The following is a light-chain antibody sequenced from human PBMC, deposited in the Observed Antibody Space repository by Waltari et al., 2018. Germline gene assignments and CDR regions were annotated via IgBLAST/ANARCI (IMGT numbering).Light chain of an antibody. J-gene: IGLJ2*01. V-gene: IGLV2-23*02. Sequence: QSALTQPASVSGSPGQSITIACTGSSSDVGRYNLVSWYQQHPAKPPKLIIDDVDKRPAGVSDRWSGSKSDNTASLTVSGLQAEDEADYYCCSYAGSGNLGVIFGGGTKLTVL. CDR3: CSYAGSGNLGVI. CDR1: SSDVGRYNL. CDR2: DVD.